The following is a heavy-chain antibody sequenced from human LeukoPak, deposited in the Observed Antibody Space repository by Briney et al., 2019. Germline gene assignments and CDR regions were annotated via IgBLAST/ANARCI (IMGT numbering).Heavy chain of an antibody. CDR3: ARGPNYDLQDYYYYYMDV. CDR2: IIPIFGTA. Sequence: SVKVSCKASGGTFISYAISWVRQAPGQGLEWMGGIIPIFGTANYAQKFQGRVTITADESTSTAYMELSSLRSEDTAVYYCARGPNYDLQDYYYYYMDVWGKGTTVTVSS. D-gene: IGHD3-3*01. V-gene: IGHV1-69*13. J-gene: IGHJ6*03. CDR1: GGTFISYA.